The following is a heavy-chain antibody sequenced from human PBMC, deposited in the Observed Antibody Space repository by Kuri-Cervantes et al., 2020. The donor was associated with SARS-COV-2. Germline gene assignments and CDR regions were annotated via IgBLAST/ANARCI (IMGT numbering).Heavy chain of an antibody. CDR3: ARLVFVDAFDI. Sequence: GESLKLSCAASGYTFIYSHLGWIRQAPGKGLELVSYISSDSSHTNNAESVKGRFTISRDNAKNSLYLQMNSLRAEDTAVYYCARLVFVDAFDIWGQGTMVTVSS. CDR2: ISSDSSHT. CDR1: GYTFIYSH. J-gene: IGHJ3*02. D-gene: IGHD2-2*01. V-gene: IGHV3-11*06.